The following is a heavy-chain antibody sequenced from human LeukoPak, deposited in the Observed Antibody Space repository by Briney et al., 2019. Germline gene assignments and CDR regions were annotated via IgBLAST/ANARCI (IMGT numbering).Heavy chain of an antibody. Sequence: PSQTLSLTCTVSGGSISSGDYYWSWIRQPPGKGLEWIGYIYYSGSTYYNPSLKSRVTISVDTSKNQFSLKLSSVTAADTAVYCCARVRRYGFGAFDIWGQGTMATVSS. V-gene: IGHV4-30-4*01. CDR1: GGSISSGDYY. D-gene: IGHD1-1*01. CDR3: ARVRRYGFGAFDI. J-gene: IGHJ3*02. CDR2: IYYSGST.